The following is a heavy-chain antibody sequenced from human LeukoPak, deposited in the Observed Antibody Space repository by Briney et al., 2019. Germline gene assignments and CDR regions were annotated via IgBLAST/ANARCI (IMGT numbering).Heavy chain of an antibody. J-gene: IGHJ3*02. CDR1: GYTFTGDY. CDR2: INPNRGGT. Sequence: GASVKVSCKASGYTFTGDYMHWVRHAPGQGLEWMGWINPNRGGTNYAQKFQGRVTMTRDTSISTAYMELSRLRSDDTAVYYCARFVSMGATTAFDIWGQGTMVTVPS. D-gene: IGHD1-26*01. V-gene: IGHV1-2*02. CDR3: ARFVSMGATTAFDI.